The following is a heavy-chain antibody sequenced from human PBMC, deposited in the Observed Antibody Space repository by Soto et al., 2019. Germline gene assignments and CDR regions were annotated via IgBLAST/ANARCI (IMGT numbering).Heavy chain of an antibody. CDR1: GFSFSTYG. J-gene: IGHJ4*02. Sequence: GSLRLTGAPAGFSFSTYGMHWVRQAPGKGLEGVAVIWYDGSNQYYADSVKGRFTISRDNSKNMLYLQMNSMRAEDTAVYYCARDLGAFNYGSAYFDYWGQGTPVTLSS. V-gene: IGHV3-33*01. CDR2: IWYDGSNQ. CDR3: ARDLGAFNYGSAYFDY. D-gene: IGHD3-10*01.